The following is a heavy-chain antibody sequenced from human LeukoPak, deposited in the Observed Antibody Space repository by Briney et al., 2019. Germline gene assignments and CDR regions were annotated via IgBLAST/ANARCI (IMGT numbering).Heavy chain of an antibody. D-gene: IGHD5-18*01. CDR3: ARDGLHTAHFDY. J-gene: IGHJ4*02. V-gene: IGHV3-48*02. Sequence: GGSLRLSRAASGFTFSTYTMNWVRQAPGKGLEWVSTVSDSSDVHYSDSVKGRFTISRDNARNSLYLQMNSLRDEDTAVYYCARDGLHTAHFDYWGQGTLVTVSS. CDR1: GFTFSTYT. CDR2: VSDSSDV.